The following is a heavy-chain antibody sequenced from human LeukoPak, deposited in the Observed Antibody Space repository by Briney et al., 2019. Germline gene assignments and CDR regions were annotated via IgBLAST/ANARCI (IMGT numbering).Heavy chain of an antibody. Sequence: ASVNVSCKASGYTFTSYDINWVRQATGQGLEWMGWMNPNSGNTGYAQKFQGSVTMTRNTSISTAYMELSSLRSEDTAVYYCAEGRPGWLGVNWGQGTLVTVSS. J-gene: IGHJ4*02. CDR3: AEGRPGWLGVN. CDR1: GYTFTSYD. CDR2: MNPNSGNT. V-gene: IGHV1-8*01. D-gene: IGHD5-12*01.